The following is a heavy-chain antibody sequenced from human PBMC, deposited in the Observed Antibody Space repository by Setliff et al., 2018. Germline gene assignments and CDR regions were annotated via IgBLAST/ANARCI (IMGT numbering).Heavy chain of an antibody. Sequence: NPSETLSLTCAVYGGSFSGYYWSWIRQPPGKGLEWIGEINHSGSTNYNPSLKSRVTISVDTSKNQFSLKLSSVTAADTAVYYCARERMYYNFWSGYSDYWGQGTLVTVSS. V-gene: IGHV4-34*01. CDR1: GGSFSGYY. J-gene: IGHJ4*02. CDR3: ARERMYYNFWSGYSDY. CDR2: INHSGST. D-gene: IGHD3-3*01.